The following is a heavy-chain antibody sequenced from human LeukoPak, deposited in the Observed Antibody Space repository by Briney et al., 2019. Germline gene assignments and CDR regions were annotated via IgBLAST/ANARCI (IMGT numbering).Heavy chain of an antibody. J-gene: IGHJ4*02. D-gene: IGHD3-9*01. CDR2: INWNGGST. CDR3: ARPSGHYDTPYYFDY. V-gene: IGHV3-20*04. CDR1: GFTFDDYG. Sequence: GGSLRLSCAASGFTFDDYGMSWVRQAPGKGLEWVSGINWNGGSTGYADSVKGRFTISRDNAKNSLYLQMNSLRAEDTALYYCARPSGHYDTPYYFDYWGQGTLVTVSS.